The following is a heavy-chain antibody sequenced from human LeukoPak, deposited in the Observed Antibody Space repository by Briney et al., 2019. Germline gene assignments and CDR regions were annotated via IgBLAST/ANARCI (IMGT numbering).Heavy chain of an antibody. J-gene: IGHJ4*02. Sequence: ASVKVSCKASGYTFTSYGISWVRQAPGQGLEWMGWISAYNGNTNYAQKLQGRVTMTTDTSTSTAYMELRSLRSDDTAVYYCARDPKYYGSGSYFDYWGQGTLVTVSS. CDR2: ISAYNGNT. CDR1: GYTFTSYG. V-gene: IGHV1-18*01. CDR3: ARDPKYYGSGSYFDY. D-gene: IGHD3-10*01.